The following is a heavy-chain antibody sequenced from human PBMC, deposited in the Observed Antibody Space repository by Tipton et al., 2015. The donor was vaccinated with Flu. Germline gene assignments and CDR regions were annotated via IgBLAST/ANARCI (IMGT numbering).Heavy chain of an antibody. Sequence: SLRLSCAASGFTFSSYAMNWVRQAPGKGLEWVSAISGSGGSTYYADSVKGRFTISRDNSKDTLYLQMNSLRAEDTAVYYCAPFHHPLFGSSTSCYEAWFDPWGQGTLVTVSS. CDR2: ISGSGGST. V-gene: IGHV3-23*01. CDR3: APFHHPLFGSSTSCYEAWFDP. J-gene: IGHJ5*02. CDR1: GFTFSSYA. D-gene: IGHD2-2*01.